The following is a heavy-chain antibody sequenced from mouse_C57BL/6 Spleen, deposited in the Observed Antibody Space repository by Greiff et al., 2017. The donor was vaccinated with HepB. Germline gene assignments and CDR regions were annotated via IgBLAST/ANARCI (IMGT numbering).Heavy chain of an antibody. CDR1: GFTFSSYA. Sequence: EVQGVESGEGLVKPGGSLKLSCAASGFTFSSYAMSWVRQTPEKRLEWVAYISSGGDYIYYADTVKGRFTISRDNARNTLYLQMSSLKSEDTAMYYCTRGDYGSSYTFDYWGQGTTLTVSS. CDR2: ISSGGDYI. J-gene: IGHJ2*01. D-gene: IGHD1-1*01. CDR3: TRGDYGSSYTFDY. V-gene: IGHV5-9-1*02.